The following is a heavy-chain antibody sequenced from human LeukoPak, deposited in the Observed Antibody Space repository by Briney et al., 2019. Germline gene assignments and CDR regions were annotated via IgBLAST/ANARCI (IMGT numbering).Heavy chain of an antibody. CDR2: ISSSSSYI. CDR1: GFTFSSYS. J-gene: IGHJ4*02. V-gene: IGHV3-21*04. D-gene: IGHD2-15*01. CDR3: AKVRYCSGGSCYGWEFDY. Sequence: GGSLRLSCAASGFTFSSYSMNWVRQAPGKGLEWVSSISSSSSYIYYADSVKGRFTISRDNSKNTLYLQMNSLRAEDTAVYYCAKVRYCSGGSCYGWEFDYWGQGTLVTVSS.